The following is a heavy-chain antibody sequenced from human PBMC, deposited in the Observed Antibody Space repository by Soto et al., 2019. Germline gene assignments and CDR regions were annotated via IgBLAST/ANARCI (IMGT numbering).Heavy chain of an antibody. Sequence: SETLSLTCTVSGGSISSGDYYWSWIRQPPGKGLEWIGYIYYSGSTYYNPSLKSRVTISVDTSKNQFSLKLSSVTAADTAVYYCARQAAVARHYCFDYWGQGTLVTVSS. CDR3: ARQAAVARHYCFDY. CDR2: IYYSGST. D-gene: IGHD6-19*01. CDR1: GGSISSGDYY. V-gene: IGHV4-30-4*01. J-gene: IGHJ4*02.